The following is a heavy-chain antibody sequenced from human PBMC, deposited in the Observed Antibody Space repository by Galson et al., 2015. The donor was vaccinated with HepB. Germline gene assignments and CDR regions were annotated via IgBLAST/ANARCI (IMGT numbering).Heavy chain of an antibody. Sequence: SLRLSCAASGFNFDDYGMYWVRQAPGKGLEWVSGISWNGGSMGYADSLMGRFTISRDNAKNSLYLQMNGLRAEDTGLYYCARGPLGVVSEPLDYWGQGTLVTVSS. D-gene: IGHD3-3*01. CDR1: GFNFDDYG. CDR3: ARGPLGVVSEPLDY. V-gene: IGHV3-9*01. J-gene: IGHJ4*02. CDR2: ISWNGGSM.